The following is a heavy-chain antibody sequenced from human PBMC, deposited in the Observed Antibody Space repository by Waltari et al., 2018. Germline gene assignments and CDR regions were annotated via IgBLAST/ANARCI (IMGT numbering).Heavy chain of an antibody. CDR2: IHYSRTT. D-gene: IGHD2-15*01. CDR3: ARHRARACSGGTCWFDWFDP. J-gene: IGHJ5*02. CDR1: GRSLSSSDYY. Sequence: QLQLQESGPGLVKPSETLSLPCTVSGRSLSSSDYYWGWIRQPPRKGLWWIGSIHYSRTTQYNPTLKSRITIFVDTSNNQFSLKLTSVTAADTAVYYCARHRARACSGGTCWFDWFDPWGQGTRVTDSS. V-gene: IGHV4-39*01.